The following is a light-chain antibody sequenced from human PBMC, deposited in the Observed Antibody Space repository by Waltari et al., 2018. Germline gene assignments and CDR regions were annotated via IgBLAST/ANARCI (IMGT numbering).Light chain of an antibody. V-gene: IGKV3-15*01. J-gene: IGKJ4*01. CDR3: HQHNSWPPLS. CDR2: GAP. CDR1: QSVRSN. Sequence: EIVMTQSPATLSVSPGERATLSCRASQSVRSNLAWDQQKPGQAPRLLIYGAPTRATGVPARFSGSGSGTDFTLTISGLQSEDYAVYFCHQHNSWPPLSFGGGTKVEIK.